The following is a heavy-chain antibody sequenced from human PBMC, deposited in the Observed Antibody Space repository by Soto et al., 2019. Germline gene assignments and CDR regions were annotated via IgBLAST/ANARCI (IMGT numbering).Heavy chain of an antibody. V-gene: IGHV3-30-3*01. CDR3: ARGRFLEWLLFNYYYYGMDV. J-gene: IGHJ6*02. D-gene: IGHD3-3*01. CDR1: RFTFSSYA. Sequence: QVQLVESGGGVVQPGRSLRLSCAASRFTFSSYAMHWVRQAPGKGLEWVAVISYDGSNKYYADSVKGGFTISRDNSKNTLYLLMNSLRAEDTAVYYCARGRFLEWLLFNYYYYGMDVWGQGTTVTVSS. CDR2: ISYDGSNK.